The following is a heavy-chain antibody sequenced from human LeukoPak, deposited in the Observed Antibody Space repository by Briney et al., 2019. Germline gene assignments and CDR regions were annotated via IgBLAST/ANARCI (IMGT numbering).Heavy chain of an antibody. CDR2: IYYSGST. J-gene: IGHJ5*02. CDR3: ARLYWFDP. Sequence: PSETLSPTCTVSGGSISSGGYYWGWIRQPPGKGLEWIGSIYYSGSTYYNPSLKSRVTISVDTSKNQFSLKLSSVTAADTAVYYCARLYWFDPGGQGPLVTVSS. V-gene: IGHV4-39*01. CDR1: GGSISSGGYY.